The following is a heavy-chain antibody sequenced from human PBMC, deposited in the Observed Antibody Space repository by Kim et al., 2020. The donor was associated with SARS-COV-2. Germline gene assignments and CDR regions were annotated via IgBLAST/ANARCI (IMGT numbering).Heavy chain of an antibody. CDR2: INPNSGGT. CDR3: ARERYSRPYYYGSGSYLSY. Sequence: ASVKVSCKASGYTFTGYYMHWVRQAPGQGLEWMGWINPNSGGTNYAQKFQGRVTMTRDTSISTAYMELSRLRSDDTAVYYCARERYSRPYYYGSGSYLSYWGQGTLVTVSS. D-gene: IGHD3-10*01. J-gene: IGHJ4*02. CDR1: GYTFTGYY. V-gene: IGHV1-2*02.